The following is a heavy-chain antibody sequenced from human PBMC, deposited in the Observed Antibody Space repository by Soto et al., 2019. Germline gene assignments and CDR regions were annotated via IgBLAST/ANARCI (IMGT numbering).Heavy chain of an antibody. V-gene: IGHV3-23*01. J-gene: IGHJ4*02. CDR1: GFTFSSYA. D-gene: IGHD3-16*02. Sequence: EVQLLESGGGLVQPGGSLRLSCAASGFTFSSYAMSWVRQAPGKGLEWVSAISGSGGSTYYADSVKGRFTISRDNSKNTVELQMNSLRAGEPAGYYCAGECLGEVSCDHWGQGTLGTVSS. CDR2: ISGSGGST. CDR3: AGECLGEVSCDH.